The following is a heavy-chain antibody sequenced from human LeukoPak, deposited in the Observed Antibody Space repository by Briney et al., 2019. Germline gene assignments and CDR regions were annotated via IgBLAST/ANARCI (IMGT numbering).Heavy chain of an antibody. CDR2: ISWNSGSI. Sequence: GGSLRLSCAASGFTFDDYAMHWVRQAPGKGLEWVSGISWNSGSIGYADSVKGRFTISRDNAKNSLYLQMNGLRAEDTAVYYCASHFGLEPLSGIDYWGQGTLVTVSS. J-gene: IGHJ4*02. CDR3: ASHFGLEPLSGIDY. V-gene: IGHV3-9*01. CDR1: GFTFDDYA. D-gene: IGHD3/OR15-3a*01.